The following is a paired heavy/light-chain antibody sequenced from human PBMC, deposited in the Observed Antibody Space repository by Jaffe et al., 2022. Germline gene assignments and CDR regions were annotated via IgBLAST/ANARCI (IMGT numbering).Light chain of an antibody. Sequence: EIVLTQSPGTLSLSPGERATLSCRASQTVNSKFLVWYQQKPGQAPRLLIYGASSRATGISDRFSGSGSGTDFTLTINRLEPEDFAVYYCQQYDNSFLYTFGQGTRLEIK. CDR1: QTVNSKF. CDR3: QQYDNSFLYT. J-gene: IGKJ2*01. CDR2: GAS. V-gene: IGKV3-20*01.
Heavy chain of an antibody. V-gene: IGHV1-46*03. J-gene: IGHJ4*02. Sequence: QVQLVQSGAEVKKPGASVKISCKASGYTFTPHYIHWLRQAPGQGLEWMGLCNPRGDTTTYAQKFRGRVAMTRDTSTNTVYMEVTSLTSEDTAVYYCAREFSGTYYFDSWGQGTLVTVSS. CDR3: AREFSGTYYFDS. D-gene: IGHD1-7*01. CDR2: CNPRGDTT. CDR1: GYTFTPHY.